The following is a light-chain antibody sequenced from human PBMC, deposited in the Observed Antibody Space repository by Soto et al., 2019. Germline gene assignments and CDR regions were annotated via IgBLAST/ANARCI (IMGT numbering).Light chain of an antibody. CDR3: QYNYSTPHP. Sequence: EIVLTQSPGTLSLSPGERATLSCRASQTINKNYFAWYQQKPGQAPRPLMYSASSRPTGIPDRFSGSGSGTDFTLTISRLEPEDFATYYCQYNYSTPHPFGQGTKLEIK. CDR1: QTINKNY. V-gene: IGKV3-20*01. CDR2: SAS. J-gene: IGKJ2*01.